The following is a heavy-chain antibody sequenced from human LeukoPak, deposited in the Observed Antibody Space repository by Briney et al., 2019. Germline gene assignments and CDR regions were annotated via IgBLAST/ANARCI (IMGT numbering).Heavy chain of an antibody. CDR2: IYYSGST. V-gene: IGHV4-59*08. CDR3: ARPMVRGVNDAFDI. J-gene: IGHJ3*02. Sequence: PSETLSLTCTVSGGSISSYYWSWIRQPPGKGLEWIGYIYYSGSTNYNPSLKSRVTISIDTSKNQFSLKLSSVTAADTAVYYCARPMVRGVNDAFDIWGQGTMVTVSS. CDR1: GGSISSYY. D-gene: IGHD3-10*01.